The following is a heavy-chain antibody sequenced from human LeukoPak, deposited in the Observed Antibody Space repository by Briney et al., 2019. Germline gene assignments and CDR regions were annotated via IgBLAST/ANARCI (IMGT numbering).Heavy chain of an antibody. CDR3: AKDVEDCSSTSCYNYYYYMDV. V-gene: IGHV3-11*01. Sequence: PGGSLRLSCAASGFTFSDYYMNWIRQAPGKGLEWVSYISSSGSTIYYADSVKGRFTISRDNSKNTLYLQMNSLRAEDTAVYYCAKDVEDCSSTSCYNYYYYMDVWGKGTTVTVSS. CDR1: GFTFSDYY. J-gene: IGHJ6*03. D-gene: IGHD2-2*02. CDR2: ISSSGSTI.